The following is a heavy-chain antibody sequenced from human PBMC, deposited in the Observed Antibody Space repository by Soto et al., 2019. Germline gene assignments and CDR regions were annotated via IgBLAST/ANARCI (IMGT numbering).Heavy chain of an antibody. CDR1: GFTFSSYA. J-gene: IGHJ4*02. CDR3: SRRSSGWYFDY. D-gene: IGHD6-19*01. Sequence: PGGSLRLSCAASGFTFSSYAMSWVRQAPGKGLEWVSVISGSGGSTYYADSVKGRFTISRDNSKNTLYLQMKSLRAEDTAVYYCSRRSSGWYFDYWGQGTLVTVSS. V-gene: IGHV3-23*01. CDR2: ISGSGGST.